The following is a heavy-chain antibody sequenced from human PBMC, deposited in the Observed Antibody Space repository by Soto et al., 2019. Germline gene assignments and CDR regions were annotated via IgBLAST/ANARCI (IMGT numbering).Heavy chain of an antibody. CDR2: IYYSGST. D-gene: IGHD3-10*01. J-gene: IGHJ6*02. Sequence: SETLSLTCTVSGGSVSSGSYYWSWIRQPPGKGLEWIGCIYYSGSTNYNPSLKSRVTISVDTSKNQFSLKLSSVTAADTAVYYCARRGSYYYYGMDVWGQGTTVTVSS. V-gene: IGHV4-61*01. CDR3: ARRGSYYYYGMDV. CDR1: GGSVSSGSYY.